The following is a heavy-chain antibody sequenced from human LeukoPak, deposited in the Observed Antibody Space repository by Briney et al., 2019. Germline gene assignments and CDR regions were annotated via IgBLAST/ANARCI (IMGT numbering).Heavy chain of an antibody. D-gene: IGHD3-22*01. J-gene: IGHJ5*02. V-gene: IGHV3-7*01. CDR1: GFSFSWYW. CDR2: LTPDGSET. Sequence: GGSLRLSCAASGFSFSWYWMTWVRQAPGQGLEWVATLTPDGSETYYRDAVRGRFTISRDNAKNSLSLQMNSLRDDDTAVYYCATLESRGSWGQGTLVTVSS. CDR3: ATLESRGS.